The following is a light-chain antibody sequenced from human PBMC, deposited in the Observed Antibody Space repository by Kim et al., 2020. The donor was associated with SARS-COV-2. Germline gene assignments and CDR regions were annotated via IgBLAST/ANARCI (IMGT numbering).Light chain of an antibody. CDR3: QSYDSSLSGSVV. CDR1: SSNIGAGYD. Sequence: VTISCTGSSSNIGAGYDVHWYQQLPGTAPKLLIYGNSNRPSGVPDRFSGSKSGTSASLAITGLQVEDEADYYCQSYDSSLSGSVVFGGGTQLTVL. J-gene: IGLJ2*01. CDR2: GNS. V-gene: IGLV1-40*01.